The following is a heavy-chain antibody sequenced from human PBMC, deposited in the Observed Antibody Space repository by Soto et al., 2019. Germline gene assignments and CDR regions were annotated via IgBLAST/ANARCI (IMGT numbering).Heavy chain of an antibody. CDR3: AEDASRSKETAKVDY. D-gene: IGHD5-18*01. J-gene: IGHJ4*02. CDR1: GFTFSSYA. CDR2: ISGSGGST. V-gene: IGHV3-23*01. Sequence: GGSLRLSCAASGFTFSSYAMSWVRQAPGKGLEWVSAISGSGGSTYYADSVKGRFTISRDNSKNTLYLQMNSLRAEDTGVYYWAEDASRSKETAKVDYWGQGTLVTVSS.